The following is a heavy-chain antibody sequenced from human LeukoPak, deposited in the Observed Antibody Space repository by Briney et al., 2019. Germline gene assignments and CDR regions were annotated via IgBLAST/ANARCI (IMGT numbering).Heavy chain of an antibody. D-gene: IGHD6-13*01. CDR3: ARGFGKAAADVFGGYTMDV. V-gene: IGHV3-66*02. Sequence: EGSLRLSCAASGFTVNSNYMSWVRQAPGKGLEWVSLIYTGGSTYYADSVRGRFTISRDNSKNTLYLQMNSLRPEDTAIYYCARGFGKAAADVFGGYTMDVWSQGTTVTVSS. CDR1: GFTVNSNY. CDR2: IYTGGST. J-gene: IGHJ6*02.